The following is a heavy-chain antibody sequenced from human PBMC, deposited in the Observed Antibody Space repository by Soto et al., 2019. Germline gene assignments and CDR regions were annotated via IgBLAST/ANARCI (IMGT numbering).Heavy chain of an antibody. CDR1: GFTFSNYW. D-gene: IGHD1-26*01. CDR2: LNRDGSRT. J-gene: IGHJ4*02. CDR3: ARDLGRAGSY. V-gene: IGHV3-74*01. Sequence: AQLVESGGGLVQPGGSLRLSCAASGFTFSNYWMHWVRQVPGQGPVWVSRLNRDGSRTDYADSVRGRFTIFRDNARNTQYLQMNSLRAEYTAMYYCARDLGRAGSYWGQGTRVTVSS.